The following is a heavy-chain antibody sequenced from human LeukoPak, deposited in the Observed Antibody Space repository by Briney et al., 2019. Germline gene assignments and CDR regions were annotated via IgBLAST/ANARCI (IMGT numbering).Heavy chain of an antibody. Sequence: SETLSLTCAVSGGSISSGGYSWSWIRQPPGKGLEWIGYIYYSGSTYYNPSLKSRVTISVDTSKNQFSLKLSSVTAADTAVYYCARSQLWLNYYYGMDVWGQGTTVTVSS. D-gene: IGHD5-18*01. CDR1: GGSISSGGYS. CDR3: ARSQLWLNYYYGMDV. CDR2: IYYSGST. J-gene: IGHJ6*02. V-gene: IGHV4-31*11.